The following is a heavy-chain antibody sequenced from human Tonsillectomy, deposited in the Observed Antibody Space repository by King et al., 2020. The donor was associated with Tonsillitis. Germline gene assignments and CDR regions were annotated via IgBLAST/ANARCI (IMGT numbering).Heavy chain of an antibody. D-gene: IGHD6-13*01. CDR3: AKAYSSSWYDYYLDY. CDR2: ISYDGSNK. Sequence: VQLVESGGGVVQPGRSLRLSCAASGFTFSSYGIHWVRQAPGKGLEWVAVISYDGSNKFYADSVKGRFTISRDNSKNTLYLQMNSLRAEDTAVYYCAKAYSSSWYDYYLDYWGQGTLVTVSS. CDR1: GFTFSSYG. V-gene: IGHV3-30*18. J-gene: IGHJ4*02.